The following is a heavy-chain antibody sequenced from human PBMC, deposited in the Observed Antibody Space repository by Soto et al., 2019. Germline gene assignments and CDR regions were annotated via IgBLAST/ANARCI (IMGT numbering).Heavy chain of an antibody. V-gene: IGHV1-8*01. CDR1: GYTFSDFD. CDR2: MNAKSGDT. CDR3: ARGNPFNYAGFDV. D-gene: IGHD2-2*01. Sequence: AAVKVSCKASGYTFSDFDINWLGQASGQGPEWMGWMNAKSGDTFFAQRFQGKFNMTWDTSLSTAYMEVGSLTSDDTAVYYCARGNPFNYAGFDVWGQGTTVTVSS. J-gene: IGHJ6*02.